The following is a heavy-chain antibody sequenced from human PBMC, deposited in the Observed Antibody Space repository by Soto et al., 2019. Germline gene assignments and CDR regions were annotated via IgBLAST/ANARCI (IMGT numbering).Heavy chain of an antibody. CDR1: GYSFISYA. CDR3: ARDRYYDYLWGSYRPDAFDI. J-gene: IGHJ3*02. Sequence: ASVKVSCKASGYSFISYAMHWVRQAPGQGLEWMGWINAGNGNTKYSQKFQGRVTITRDTSASTVNMELSSLRSEDTAVYYCARDRYYDYLWGSYRPDAFDIWGQGTMVTVSS. V-gene: IGHV1-3*01. D-gene: IGHD3-16*02. CDR2: INAGNGNT.